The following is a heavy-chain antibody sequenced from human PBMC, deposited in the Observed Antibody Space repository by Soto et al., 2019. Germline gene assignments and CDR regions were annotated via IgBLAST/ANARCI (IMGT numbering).Heavy chain of an antibody. CDR3: ARGTIFGVVIDGDYYYGMDV. CDR2: IIPIFGTA. J-gene: IGHJ6*02. D-gene: IGHD3-3*01. V-gene: IGHV1-69*01. CDR1: GGTFSSYA. Sequence: QVQLVQSGAEVKKPGSSVKVSCKASGGTFSSYAISGVRQAPGQGLEWMGGIIPIFGTASYAQKFQGRVTITADESTSTAYMELSSLRSEDTAVYYCARGTIFGVVIDGDYYYGMDVWGQGTTVTVSS.